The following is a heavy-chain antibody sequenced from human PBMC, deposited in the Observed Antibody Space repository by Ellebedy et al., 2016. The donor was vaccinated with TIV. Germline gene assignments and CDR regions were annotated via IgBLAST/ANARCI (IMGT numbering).Heavy chain of an antibody. D-gene: IGHD4-17*01. V-gene: IGHV4-31*03. Sequence: SETLSLTCTVSGGSITTNDYYWGWIRQPPGKALEWIGHIYYSGSTYYNPSLESRVDLSVDTSKNQFSLRMTSVTAADTAIYYCARDFHDYGIDPFYVWGQGIMVTVSS. J-gene: IGHJ3*01. CDR2: IYYSGST. CDR3: ARDFHDYGIDPFYV. CDR1: GGSITTNDYY.